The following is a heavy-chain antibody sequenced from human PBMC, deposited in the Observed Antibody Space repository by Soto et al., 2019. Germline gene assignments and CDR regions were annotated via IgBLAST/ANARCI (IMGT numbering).Heavy chain of an antibody. V-gene: IGHV4-61*05. Sequence: PSETLSLTCTVSGGSISSSSYYWGWIRQPPGKGLEWIGYIYYSGSTNYNPSLKSRVTISVDTSKNQFSLKLSSVTAADTAVYYCARVVYSSGWQYFDYWGQGTLVTVSS. CDR3: ARVVYSSGWQYFDY. D-gene: IGHD6-19*01. CDR1: GGSISSSSYY. J-gene: IGHJ4*02. CDR2: IYYSGST.